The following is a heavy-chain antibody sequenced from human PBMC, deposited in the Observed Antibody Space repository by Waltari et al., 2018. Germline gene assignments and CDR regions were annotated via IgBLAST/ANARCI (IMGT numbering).Heavy chain of an antibody. CDR1: GYTFATYD. Sequence: QVQLVQSGAEVKKPGASVKVSCKASGYTFATYDINWVRQATGQGLEWMGWMNPNSGNTGYAQKFQGRVTMTRNTSISTAYMELSSLRAEDSAVYYCARGIRRQLVWFDPWGQGTLVTVSS. J-gene: IGHJ5*02. CDR2: MNPNSGNT. CDR3: ARGIRRQLVWFDP. V-gene: IGHV1-8*01. D-gene: IGHD4-17*01.